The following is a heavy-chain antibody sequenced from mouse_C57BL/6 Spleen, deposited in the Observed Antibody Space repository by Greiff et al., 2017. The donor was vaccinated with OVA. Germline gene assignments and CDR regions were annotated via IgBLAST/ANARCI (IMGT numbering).Heavy chain of an antibody. CDR3: ARAYSNYPYWYFDV. J-gene: IGHJ1*03. Sequence: EVQLQQSGPGLVKPSQTVFLTCTVTGISITTGNYRWSWIRQFPGNKLEWIGYIYYSGTSTYNPSLTSRTTITRDTPKNQFFLEMNSLTAEDTATYYCARAYSNYPYWYFDVWGTGTTVTVSS. D-gene: IGHD2-5*01. CDR1: GISITTGNYR. V-gene: IGHV3-5*01. CDR2: IYYSGTS.